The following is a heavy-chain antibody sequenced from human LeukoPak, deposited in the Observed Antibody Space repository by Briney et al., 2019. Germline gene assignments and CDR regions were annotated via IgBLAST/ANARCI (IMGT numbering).Heavy chain of an antibody. CDR3: ARTVAKVFDY. CDR1: GFTFSSYW. J-gene: IGHJ4*02. V-gene: IGHV3-74*01. D-gene: IGHD6-19*01. Sequence: GGSLRLSCAASGFTFSSYWMNWVRQAPGKGLVWVSRINNDGSSTTYADSVKGRFTISRYNAKNTLYLQMNSLRAEDTAVYYCARTVAKVFDYWGQGTLVTVSS. CDR2: INNDGSST.